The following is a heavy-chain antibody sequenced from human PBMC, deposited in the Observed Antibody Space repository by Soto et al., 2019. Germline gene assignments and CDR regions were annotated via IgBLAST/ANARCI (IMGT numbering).Heavy chain of an antibody. CDR3: AKDQGLLLWFGELSILFDY. V-gene: IGHV3-23*01. CDR1: GFTFSSYA. CDR2: ISGSGVST. D-gene: IGHD3-10*01. Sequence: GGSLRLSCAASGFTFSSYAMSWVRQAPGKGLEWVSAISGSGVSTYYADSGKGRFTISRDNSKNTLYLQMNSLRAEDTAVYYCAKDQGLLLWFGELSILFDYWGQGTLVTVSS. J-gene: IGHJ4*02.